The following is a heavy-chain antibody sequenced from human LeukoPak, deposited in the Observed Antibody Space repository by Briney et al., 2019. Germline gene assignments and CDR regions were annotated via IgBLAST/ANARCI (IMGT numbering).Heavy chain of an antibody. V-gene: IGHV3-72*01. J-gene: IGHJ4*02. CDR1: GFTFSDHY. CDR3: ARDRGAYYFDY. CDR2: TRNKANSYTT. Sequence: PGGSLRRSCAASGFTFSDHYMDWVRQAPGKGLEWVGRTRNKANSYTTEYAASVKGRFTISRDDSKNSLYLQMNSLKTEDTAVYYCARDRGAYYFDYWGQGTLVTVSS. D-gene: IGHD3-10*01.